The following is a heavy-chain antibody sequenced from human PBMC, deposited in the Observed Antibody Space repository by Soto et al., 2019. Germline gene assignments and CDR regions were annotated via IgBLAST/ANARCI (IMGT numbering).Heavy chain of an antibody. CDR1: GGSISSGGYY. CDR2: IYYSGST. CDR3: ARGDCSGGSCYSH. V-gene: IGHV4-31*03. D-gene: IGHD2-15*01. J-gene: IGHJ4*02. Sequence: SETLSLTCTVSGGSISSGGYYWSWIRQHPGKGLEWIGYIYYSGSTYYNPSLKSRVTISVDTSKNQFSLKLSSVTAADTAVYYCARGDCSGGSCYSHWGQGTLVTSP.